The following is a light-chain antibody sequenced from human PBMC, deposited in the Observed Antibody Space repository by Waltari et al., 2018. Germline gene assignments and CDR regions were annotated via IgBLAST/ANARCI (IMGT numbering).Light chain of an antibody. CDR1: QSLTKRY. Sequence: EVVLTQSPDTLSLSPGERATLSCRASQSLTKRYLAWYQPKPRRAPRLLIYGASSRAAGIPDRFSGSVSGTDFTLTISRLEPEDFAVYYCQQYGSSVLYTFGQGTKLEIK. V-gene: IGKV3-20*01. CDR2: GAS. J-gene: IGKJ2*01. CDR3: QQYGSSVLYT.